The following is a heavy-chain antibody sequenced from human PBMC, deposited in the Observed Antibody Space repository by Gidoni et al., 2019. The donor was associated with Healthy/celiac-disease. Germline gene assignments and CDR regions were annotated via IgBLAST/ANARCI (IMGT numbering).Heavy chain of an antibody. Sequence: LEWMGGIIPIFGTANYAQKFQGRVTITADESTSTAYMELSSLRSEDTAVYYCARNFEYSSSSSYYYYGMDVWGQGTTVTVSS. V-gene: IGHV1-69*01. CDR2: IIPIFGTA. D-gene: IGHD6-6*01. J-gene: IGHJ6*02. CDR3: ARNFEYSSSSSYYYYGMDV.